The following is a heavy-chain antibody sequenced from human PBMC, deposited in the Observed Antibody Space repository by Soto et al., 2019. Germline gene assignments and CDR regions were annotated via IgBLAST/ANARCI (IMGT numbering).Heavy chain of an antibody. CDR1: GYTFTSYA. CDR3: ARVGYYDSSGYTGFDP. J-gene: IGHJ5*02. Sequence: QVQLVQSGAEVKKPGASVKVSCKASGYTFTSYAMHWVRQAPGQRREWMGWINAGNGNTKYSQKFQGRVTITRDTSASTADMELSSLRSEDTAVYYCARVGYYDSSGYTGFDPWGQGTLVTVSS. D-gene: IGHD3-22*01. V-gene: IGHV1-3*01. CDR2: INAGNGNT.